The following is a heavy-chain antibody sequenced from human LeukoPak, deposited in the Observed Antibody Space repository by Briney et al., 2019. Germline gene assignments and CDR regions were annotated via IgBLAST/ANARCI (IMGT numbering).Heavy chain of an antibody. D-gene: IGHD2-2*01. CDR1: GWSFNDYY. J-gene: IGHJ5*02. CDR3: ARGQVPAARGYNWFDP. V-gene: IGHV4-34*01. CDR2: INARGYT. Sequence: SETLSLTCAVYGWSFNDYYWNWIRQPPGKGLEWIGEINARGYTNYNPSLKSRVNISVDTSKKQFSLRLTSMIAADTALYYCARGQVPAARGYNWFDPWGQGTLVTVSS.